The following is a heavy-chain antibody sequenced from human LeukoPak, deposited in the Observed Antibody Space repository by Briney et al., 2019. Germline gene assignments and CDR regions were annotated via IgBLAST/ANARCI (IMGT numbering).Heavy chain of an antibody. D-gene: IGHD2-2*01. CDR3: ARGLQYQLLKALRYYYMDV. Sequence: ASVKVSCKASGGTFSSHAIAWVRQAPGQGPEWMGGMIPISGTADYAQKFQGRVTITTDQSTSTAYMKLSSLTSDDTAVYYCARGLQYQLLKALRYYYMDVWGEGTTVTVSS. CDR2: MIPISGTA. CDR1: GGTFSSHA. J-gene: IGHJ6*03. V-gene: IGHV1-69*05.